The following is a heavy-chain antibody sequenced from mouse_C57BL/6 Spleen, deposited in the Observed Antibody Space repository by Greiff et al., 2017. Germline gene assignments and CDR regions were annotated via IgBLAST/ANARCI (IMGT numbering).Heavy chain of an antibody. D-gene: IGHD1-1*01. CDR1: GYTFTEYT. Sequence: VKLMESGAELVKPGASVKPSCKASGYTFTEYTIHWVKQRSGQGLEWIGWFYPGSGSIKYNEKFKDKATLTADKSSSTVYMELSRLTSEDSAVYFCARHEDRGLDYGTRGYFDVWGTGTTVTVSS. J-gene: IGHJ1*03. CDR2: FYPGSGSI. CDR3: ARHEDRGLDYGTRGYFDV. V-gene: IGHV1-62-2*01.